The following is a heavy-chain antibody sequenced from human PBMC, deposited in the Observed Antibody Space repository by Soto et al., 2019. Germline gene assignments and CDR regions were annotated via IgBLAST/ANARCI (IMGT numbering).Heavy chain of an antibody. Sequence: QVQLVQSGPEVKKPGASVNVSCKASAYSYTSYGISWVRQAPGPGLEWMGWISAYNGQTNYAQKFRGRVTFPTDASTSTALMQLRRLRSDDTAMYYCARDGRKELWAEGLNAMDVWGQGTTVTV. J-gene: IGHJ6*02. CDR3: ARDGRKELWAEGLNAMDV. D-gene: IGHD3-16*01. V-gene: IGHV1-18*01. CDR1: AYSYTSYG. CDR2: ISAYNGQT.